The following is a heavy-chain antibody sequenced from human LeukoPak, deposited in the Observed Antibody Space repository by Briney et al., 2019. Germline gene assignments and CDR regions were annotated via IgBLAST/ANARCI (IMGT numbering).Heavy chain of an antibody. CDR2: IAWNSGNT. CDR3: AKGRTWCYFDD. D-gene: IGHD6-13*01. Sequence: PGRSLRLSCAASGFTFDNYAMHWVRQAPGKGLEWVSGIAWNSGNTGFADSVKGRFTISRDNAKNSLDLQMNSLRAEDTALYYCAKGRTWCYFDDWGQGTLVTVSS. CDR1: GFTFDNYA. J-gene: IGHJ4*02. V-gene: IGHV3-9*01.